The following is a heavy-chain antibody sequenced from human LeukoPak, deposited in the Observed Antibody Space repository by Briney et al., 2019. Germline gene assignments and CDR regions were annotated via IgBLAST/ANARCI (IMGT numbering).Heavy chain of an antibody. CDR2: ISGSGGST. CDR1: GFTFSRYA. CDR3: AKDGPSFVGNYDLNWFDP. Sequence: GGSLRLFCAASGFTFSRYAMSWVRQAPGKGLEWVSAISGSGGSTYYADSVKGRFTISRDNSKNTLYLQMNSLRAEDTAVYYCAKDGPSFVGNYDLNWFDPWGQGTLATVSS. D-gene: IGHD4-11*01. V-gene: IGHV3-23*01. J-gene: IGHJ5*02.